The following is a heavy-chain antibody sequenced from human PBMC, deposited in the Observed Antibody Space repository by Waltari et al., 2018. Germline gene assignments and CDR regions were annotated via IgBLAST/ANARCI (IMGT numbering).Heavy chain of an antibody. D-gene: IGHD6-13*01. CDR1: GFTFSSYA. Sequence: LSCAASGFTFSSYAMSWVRQAPGKGLEWVSAISGSSGSTYYADSVKGRFTISRDNSKNTLYLQMNSLRAEDTAVYYCAKVGEIAAAGIVVAGTEQSFDYWGQGTLVIVSS. J-gene: IGHJ4*02. CDR2: ISGSSGST. CDR3: AKVGEIAAAGIVVAGTEQSFDY. V-gene: IGHV3-23*01.